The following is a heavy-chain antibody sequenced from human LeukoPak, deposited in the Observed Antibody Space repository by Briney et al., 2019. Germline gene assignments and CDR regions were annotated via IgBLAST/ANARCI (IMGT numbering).Heavy chain of an antibody. CDR3: ARVEVELERPIEWTWYFDL. Sequence: SETLSLTCTVSGGSISSSSYYWGWIRQPPGKGLEWIGRIYTSGSTNYNPSLKSRVTMSVDTSKNQFSLKLSSVTAADTAVYYCARVEVELERPIEWTWYFDLWGRGTLVTVSS. J-gene: IGHJ2*01. CDR1: GGSISSSSYY. CDR2: IYTSGST. V-gene: IGHV4-39*07. D-gene: IGHD1-1*01.